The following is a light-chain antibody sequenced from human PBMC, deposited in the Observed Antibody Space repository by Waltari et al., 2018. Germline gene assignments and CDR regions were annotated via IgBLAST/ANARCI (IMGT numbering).Light chain of an antibody. J-gene: IGKJ1*01. CDR3: QQYNNWYRT. CDR1: QSVSSN. CDR2: GAS. V-gene: IGKV3-15*01. Sequence: EIVMTQSPATLSVSPGERATLSCSASQSVSSNLAWYQQKPGQAPRLLIYGASTRATCIPARFSGSGSGTEFTLTIRSMQSEDFAVYYCQQYNNWYRTFGQGTKVEIK.